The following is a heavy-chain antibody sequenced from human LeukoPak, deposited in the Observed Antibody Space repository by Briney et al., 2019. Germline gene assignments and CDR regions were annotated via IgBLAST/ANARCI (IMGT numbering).Heavy chain of an antibody. CDR3: ARDRWYYSNGICSYYYMDA. V-gene: IGHV4-61*02. D-gene: IGHD2-8*01. CDR1: GGSISSDDYY. CDR2: IYTSGST. J-gene: IGHJ6*03. Sequence: PSQTLSLTCTVSGGSISSDDYYWNWIRQPAGKELEWIGRIYTSGSTNYNPSLKSRVTISIDTYKNQFSLKLSSVTAADTAVYSCARDRWYYSNGICSYYYMDAWGKGTTVAVSS.